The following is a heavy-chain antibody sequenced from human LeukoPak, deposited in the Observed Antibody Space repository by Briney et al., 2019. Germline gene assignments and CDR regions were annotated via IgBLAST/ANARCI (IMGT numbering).Heavy chain of an antibody. V-gene: IGHV3-21*01. Sequence: GGSLRLSCAASGFSFSSYSMNWVRQAPGKGLEWVSSISSSSSYIYYADSVKGRFTISRDNAKNSLYLQMNSLRAEDTAVYYCARLSSGNDAFDIWGQGTMVTVSS. CDR2: ISSSSSYI. CDR1: GFSFSSYS. D-gene: IGHD3-10*01. J-gene: IGHJ3*02. CDR3: ARLSSGNDAFDI.